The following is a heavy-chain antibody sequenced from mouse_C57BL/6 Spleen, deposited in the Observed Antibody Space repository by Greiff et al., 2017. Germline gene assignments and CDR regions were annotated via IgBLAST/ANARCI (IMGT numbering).Heavy chain of an antibody. V-gene: IGHV1-82*01. CDR1: GYAFSSSW. J-gene: IGHJ1*03. CDR2: IYPGDGDT. CDR3: ARRTLYGSSYWYFDV. Sequence: VQLQQSGPELVKPGASVKISCKASGYAFSSSWMNWVKQRPGKGLEWIGRIYPGDGDTNYNGKFKGKATLTADKSSSTAYMQLSSLTSEDSAVYFCARRTLYGSSYWYFDVWGTGTAVTVSS. D-gene: IGHD1-1*01.